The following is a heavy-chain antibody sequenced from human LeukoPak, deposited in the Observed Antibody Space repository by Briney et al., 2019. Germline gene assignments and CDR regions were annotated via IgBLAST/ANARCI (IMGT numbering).Heavy chain of an antibody. V-gene: IGHV1-2*02. CDR3: ALMVYATTENY. CDR2: INPDSGGT. CDR1: GYTLTDYF. D-gene: IGHD2-8*01. Sequence: ASVKVSCEASGYTLTDYFMHWVRQAPGQGLEWMGWINPDSGGTNYAQKFQGRVTMTRNTSINTAFMELSRLRSDDTAVYYCALMVYATTENYWGQGTLVTVSS. J-gene: IGHJ4*02.